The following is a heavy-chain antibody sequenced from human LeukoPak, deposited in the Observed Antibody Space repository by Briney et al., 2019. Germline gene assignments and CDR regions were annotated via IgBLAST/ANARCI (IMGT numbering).Heavy chain of an antibody. CDR1: GYTFTNHH. Sequence: SVKVSCKASGYTFTNHHIHWVRQAPGQGLEWMGGIIPIFGTANYAQKFQGRVTITTDESTSTAYMELSSLRSEDTAVYYCASVYDILTGYAYYYGMDVWGQGTTVTVSS. CDR2: IIPIFGTA. CDR3: ASVYDILTGYAYYYGMDV. V-gene: IGHV1-69*05. J-gene: IGHJ6*02. D-gene: IGHD3-9*01.